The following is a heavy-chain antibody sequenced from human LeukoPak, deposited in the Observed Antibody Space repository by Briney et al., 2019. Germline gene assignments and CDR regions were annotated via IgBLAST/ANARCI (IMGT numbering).Heavy chain of an antibody. Sequence: SETLSLTCTVSGGSISSSSYYWGWIRQPPGKGLEWIGSIYYSGSTYYNPSLKSRVTISVDTSKNQFSLKLSSVTAADTAVYYCARVPITPRGADNWFDPWGQGTLVTVSS. V-gene: IGHV4-39*07. CDR3: ARVPITPRGADNWFDP. CDR1: GGSISSSSYY. D-gene: IGHD5-24*01. CDR2: IYYSGST. J-gene: IGHJ5*02.